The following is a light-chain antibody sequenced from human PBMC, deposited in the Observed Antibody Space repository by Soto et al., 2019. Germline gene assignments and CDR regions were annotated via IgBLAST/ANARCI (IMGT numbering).Light chain of an antibody. CDR2: AAS. J-gene: IGKJ4*01. V-gene: IGKV3-20*01. CDR3: QQFSSYPLT. CDR1: QSVSTSN. Sequence: IALTQSPGTLSSSLGERATLSCRASQSVSTSNLDWYQQRPGQAPSLLIYAASSRHTGIPDGFGGGGSGTNFTLTISRLEPEDFAVNYCQQFSSYPLTFGGGTKVDI.